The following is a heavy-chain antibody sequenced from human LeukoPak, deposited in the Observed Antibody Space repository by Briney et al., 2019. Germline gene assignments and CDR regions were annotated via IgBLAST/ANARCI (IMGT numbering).Heavy chain of an antibody. J-gene: IGHJ3*02. V-gene: IGHV1-46*01. CDR3: ARSIVVVPAAVHDAFDI. D-gene: IGHD2-2*01. CDR1: GYTFTSYY. Sequence: ASVKVSCKASGYTFTSYYMHWVRQAPGQGLEWMGIINPSGGSTGYAQKFQGRVTMTRDTSTSTVYMELSSLRSEDTAVYYCARSIVVVPAAVHDAFDIWGQGTMVTVSS. CDR2: INPSGGST.